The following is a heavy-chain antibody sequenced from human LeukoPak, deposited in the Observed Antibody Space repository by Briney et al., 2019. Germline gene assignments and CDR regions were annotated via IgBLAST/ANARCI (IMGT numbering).Heavy chain of an antibody. CDR3: ARRNYYDSSGYVDY. CDR2: IYSGGST. D-gene: IGHD3-22*01. J-gene: IGHJ4*02. Sequence: PGGSLRLSCAASGFTVSSNYMSWVRQAPGKGLEWVSVIYSGGSTYYADSVKGRFTISRDNSKNTLYLQMNSLRAEDTAVYYCARRNYYDSSGYVDYWGQGTLVTVSS. CDR1: GFTVSSNY. V-gene: IGHV3-66*04.